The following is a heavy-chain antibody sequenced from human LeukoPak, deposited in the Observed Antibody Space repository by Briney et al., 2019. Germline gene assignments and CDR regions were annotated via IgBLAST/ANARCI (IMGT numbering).Heavy chain of an antibody. CDR3: ARESPTDTNYYDSSGYFDY. Sequence: GASVKVSCKASGGTFSNYAISWVRQAPGQGLEWMGGIITNFGTTNYAQKFQGRVTITADESTSTVYMELSSLRSEDTAVYYCARESPTDTNYYDSSGYFDYWGQGTLVTVSS. D-gene: IGHD3-22*01. CDR2: IITNFGTT. V-gene: IGHV1-69*01. J-gene: IGHJ4*02. CDR1: GGTFSNYA.